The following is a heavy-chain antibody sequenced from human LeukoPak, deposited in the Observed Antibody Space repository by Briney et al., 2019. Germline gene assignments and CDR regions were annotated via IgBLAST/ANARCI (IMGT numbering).Heavy chain of an antibody. V-gene: IGHV1-18*01. CDR1: GYTFTSYG. CDR3: ARVRDDYDFWSGYLRYYYYGMDV. Sequence: ASVKVSCKASGYTFTSYGISWVRQAPGQGLEWMGWISAYNGNTNYAQKLQGRVTMTTDTSTSTAYMELRSLRSDDTAVYYCARVRDDYDFWSGYLRYYYYGMDVWGQGTTVTVSS. J-gene: IGHJ6*02. CDR2: ISAYNGNT. D-gene: IGHD3-3*01.